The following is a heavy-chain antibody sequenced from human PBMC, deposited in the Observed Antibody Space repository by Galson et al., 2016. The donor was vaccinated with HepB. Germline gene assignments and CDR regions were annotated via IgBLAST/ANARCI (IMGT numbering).Heavy chain of an antibody. D-gene: IGHD6-19*01. CDR1: GYTFTNYH. J-gene: IGHJ4*02. CDR3: VIEPTGSGSFDY. CDR2: IDPNNGNT. V-gene: IGHV1-46*01. Sequence: SVKVSCKASGYTFTNYHMHWVRQAPGQGLEWVGLIDPNNGNTKCAQKFQGRFTVTWDTSTSTVYMDLSSLRSEDTACYHCVIEPTGSGSFDYRGKGTLVTVAS.